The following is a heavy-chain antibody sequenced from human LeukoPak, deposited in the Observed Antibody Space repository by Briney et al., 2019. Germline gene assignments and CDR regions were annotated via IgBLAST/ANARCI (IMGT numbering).Heavy chain of an antibody. CDR1: GGSISSSSYY. D-gene: IGHD5-24*01. CDR2: IYYSGST. Sequence: SETLSLTCTVSGGSISSSSYYWGWIRQPPGKGLEWIGSIYYSGSTNYNPSLKSRVTISVDTSKNQFSLKLSSVTAADTAVYYCARATAKGSNLEKYYFDYWGQGTLVTVSS. CDR3: ARATAKGSNLEKYYFDY. V-gene: IGHV4-39*07. J-gene: IGHJ4*02.